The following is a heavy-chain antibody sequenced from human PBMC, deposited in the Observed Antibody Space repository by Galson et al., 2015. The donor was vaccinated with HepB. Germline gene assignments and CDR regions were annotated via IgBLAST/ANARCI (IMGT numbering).Heavy chain of an antibody. CDR2: INPIFGTA. CDR3: ASHPLSRGYPALNWYFDL. CDR1: GGTFSSYA. Sequence: SVKDSCKASGGTFSSYAISWVRQARGQGLEWMGGINPIFGTANYAQKFQGRVTITEDESTSTAYMELSRLSSEYTAVYYCASHPLSRGYPALNWYFDLWGRGTLVTVSS. J-gene: IGHJ2*01. D-gene: IGHD3-22*01. V-gene: IGHV1-69*13.